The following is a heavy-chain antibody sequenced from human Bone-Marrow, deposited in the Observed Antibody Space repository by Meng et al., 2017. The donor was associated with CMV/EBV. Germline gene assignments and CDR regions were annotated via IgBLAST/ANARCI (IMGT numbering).Heavy chain of an antibody. CDR3: ARGAGWWGY. V-gene: IGHV4-59*13. J-gene: IGHJ4*02. CDR2: IHYSGTI. D-gene: IGHD2-15*01. Sequence: SETLSLTCTVSGGSISNYHWSWLRQPPGKGLEWIGYIHYSGTINYYPSFKGRVTISLDTSKNQFSLKLNSMTAADTAVYYCARGAGWWGYWGQGTLVTVSS. CDR1: GGSISNYH.